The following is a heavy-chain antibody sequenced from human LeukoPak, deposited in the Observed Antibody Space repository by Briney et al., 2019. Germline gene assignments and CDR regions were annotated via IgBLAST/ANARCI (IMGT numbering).Heavy chain of an antibody. V-gene: IGHV3-23*01. J-gene: IGHJ4*02. D-gene: IGHD1-26*01. CDR1: GFTFSSYA. CDR3: AKDGKMTDY. Sequence: PGGSLRLSCAASGFTFSSYAMSWVRQAPGKGLEWVSSISGSRGSTYYTDSVKGRFTISRDNYKKTLHLQITSLRVKDTAVYYCAKDGKMTDYWGQGTLVTVSS. CDR2: ISGSRGST.